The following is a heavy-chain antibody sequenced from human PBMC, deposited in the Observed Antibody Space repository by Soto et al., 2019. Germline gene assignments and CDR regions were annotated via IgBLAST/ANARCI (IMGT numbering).Heavy chain of an antibody. CDR2: IYYSGST. V-gene: IGHV4-59*01. CDR3: ERGSAVPPFRRMDV. J-gene: IGHJ6*04. Sequence: KPSETLSLTCTVSGGTISTYYWNWIRQPPGKGLEWIGYIYYSGSTNYNPSLRGRVILSVDTSKNWFSLKLNSLTAADTAVYYCERGSAVPPFRRMDVWGKGTTVTVPS. CDR1: GGTISTYY. D-gene: IGHD2-2*01.